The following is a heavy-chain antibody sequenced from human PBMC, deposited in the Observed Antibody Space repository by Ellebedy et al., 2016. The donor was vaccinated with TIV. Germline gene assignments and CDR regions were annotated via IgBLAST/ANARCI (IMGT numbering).Heavy chain of an antibody. CDR2: ISAYNGNT. V-gene: IGHV1-18*01. CDR1: GYTFTSYG. J-gene: IGHJ4*02. Sequence: AASVKVSCKASGYTFTSYGINCVRQAPGQGLEWMGWISAYNGNTNYAQNLQGRVTMTTDTSTSTAFMDLRSLRSDDTAVYYCARVSGSYYKSSSSAYFDYWGQGTLVTVSS. CDR3: ARVSGSYYKSSSSAYFDY. D-gene: IGHD1-26*01.